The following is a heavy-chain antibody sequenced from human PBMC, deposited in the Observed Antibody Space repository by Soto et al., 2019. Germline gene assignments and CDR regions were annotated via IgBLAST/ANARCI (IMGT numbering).Heavy chain of an antibody. J-gene: IGHJ4*02. D-gene: IGHD6-13*01. CDR2: IYPGDSDT. CDR3: ARRSSWYQYYFDY. Sequence: PGESLKISCKGSGYSFTSYWIGWVRQMPGEGLEWMGIIYPGDSDTRYSPSFQGQVTISADKSISTAYLQWSSLKASDTAMYYCARRSSWYQYYFDYWGQGTLVTVSS. V-gene: IGHV5-51*01. CDR1: GYSFTSYW.